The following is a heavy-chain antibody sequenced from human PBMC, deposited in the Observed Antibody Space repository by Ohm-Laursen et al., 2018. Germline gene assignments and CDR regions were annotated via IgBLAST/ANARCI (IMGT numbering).Heavy chain of an antibody. D-gene: IGHD2-15*01. J-gene: IGHJ4*02. V-gene: IGHV1-2*06. CDR2: INPDSDDT. CDR3: ARDRDDIGRDY. Sequence: GASVKVSCKASGYTFTDYSIHWVRQAPGQGLDWMGRINPDSDDTNYAQKFRGRVTMTRDTSISTAYMELSRLISDDTAVYYCARDRDDIGRDYWGQGTLVTVSP. CDR1: GYTFTDYS.